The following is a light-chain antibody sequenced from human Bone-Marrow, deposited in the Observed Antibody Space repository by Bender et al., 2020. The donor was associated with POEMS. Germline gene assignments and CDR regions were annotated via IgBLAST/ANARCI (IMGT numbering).Light chain of an antibody. V-gene: IGLV2-23*02. CDR2: EVS. CDR3: CSYADNSVWV. CDR1: SSDVGAYNL. Sequence: QSALTQPASVSGSPGQSITISCTGASSDVGAYNLVSWYQQYPGKAPKTIIYEVSKRPSGVSNRFSGSKSDNTASLTISGLQAEDEADFYCCSYADNSVWVFGGGTKLTVL. J-gene: IGLJ3*02.